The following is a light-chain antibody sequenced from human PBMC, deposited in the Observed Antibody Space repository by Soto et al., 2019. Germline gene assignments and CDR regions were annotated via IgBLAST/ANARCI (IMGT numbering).Light chain of an antibody. V-gene: IGLV1-44*01. Sequence: QSVLTQPPSASATPGQTFTISCSGSNSNVGGHAVSWYRHLPGTAPKLLIYNIDQRPSGVPDRFSGSRSGSSASLVISGLQSEDEADYYCAVWDDSLSGVVFGGGTKLTVL. CDR1: NSNVGGHA. CDR2: NID. CDR3: AVWDDSLSGVV. J-gene: IGLJ2*01.